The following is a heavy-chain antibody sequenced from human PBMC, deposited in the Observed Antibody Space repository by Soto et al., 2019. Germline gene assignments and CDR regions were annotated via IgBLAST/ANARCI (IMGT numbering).Heavy chain of an antibody. D-gene: IGHD6-6*01. J-gene: IGHJ6*02. CDR2: IIPILGIA. CDR1: GGTFSSYT. CDR3: AGEEDASIAARPSFGGYGMDV. V-gene: IGHV1-69*02. Sequence: SVKVSCKASGGTFSSYTISWVRQAPGQGLEWMGRIIPILGIANYAQKFQGRVTITADKSTSTAYMELSSLRSEDTAVYYCAGEEDASIAARPSFGGYGMDVWGQGTTVTVSS.